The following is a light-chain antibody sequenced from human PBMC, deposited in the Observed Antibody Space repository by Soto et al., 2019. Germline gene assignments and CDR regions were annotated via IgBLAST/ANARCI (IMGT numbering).Light chain of an antibody. CDR1: SAYSNYK. CDR2: VGTGGIVG. V-gene: IGLV9-49*01. J-gene: IGLJ2*01. Sequence: QLVLTQPPSASASLGASGTLTCTLSSAYSNYKVDWYQQRPGKGPRFVMRVGTGGIVGSKGDGIPDRFSVLGSGLNRYLTIKNIQEEDESDYHCGADHGSGSNFVVFGGGSKLTV. CDR3: GADHGSGSNFVV.